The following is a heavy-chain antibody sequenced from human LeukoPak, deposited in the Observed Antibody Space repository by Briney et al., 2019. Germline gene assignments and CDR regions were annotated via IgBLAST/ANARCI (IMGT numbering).Heavy chain of an antibody. CDR2: INHSGST. Sequence: SETLSLTCAVYGGSFSGYYWSWIRQPPGKGLEWIGEINHSGSTNYNPSLKSRVTISVDTSKNQFSLKLSSVTAADTAVYYCARPRGVAKGPLGYWGQGTLVTVSS. D-gene: IGHD2-15*01. V-gene: IGHV4-34*01. CDR3: ARPRGVAKGPLGY. J-gene: IGHJ4*02. CDR1: GGSFSGYY.